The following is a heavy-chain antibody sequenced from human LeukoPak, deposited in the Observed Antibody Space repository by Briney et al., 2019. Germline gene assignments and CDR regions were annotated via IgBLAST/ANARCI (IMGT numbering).Heavy chain of an antibody. CDR3: ARDYYYDSSGCYPR. CDR1: GFTFSSYG. V-gene: IGHV3-33*01. J-gene: IGHJ4*02. D-gene: IGHD3-22*01. CDR2: IWYDGSNK. Sequence: GGSLRLSCAASGFTFSSYGMHWVRQAPGKGLEWVAVIWYDGSNKYYADSVKGRFTISRDNSKNTLYLQMNSLRAEDTAVYYCARDYYYDSSGCYPRWGQGTLVTVSS.